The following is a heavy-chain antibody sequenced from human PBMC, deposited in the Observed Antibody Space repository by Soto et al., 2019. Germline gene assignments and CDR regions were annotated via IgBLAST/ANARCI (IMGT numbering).Heavy chain of an antibody. CDR2: ISGSGGST. CDR3: AKDRSGYYDSSGYYKEFDY. V-gene: IGHV3-23*01. D-gene: IGHD3-22*01. CDR1: GFTFSSYA. Sequence: GGSLRLSCAASGFTFSSYAMSWVRQAPGKGLEWVSAISGSGGSTYYADSVKGRFTISRDNSKNTLYLQMNSLRAEDTAVYYCAKDRSGYYDSSGYYKEFDYWGQGTLVTVSS. J-gene: IGHJ4*02.